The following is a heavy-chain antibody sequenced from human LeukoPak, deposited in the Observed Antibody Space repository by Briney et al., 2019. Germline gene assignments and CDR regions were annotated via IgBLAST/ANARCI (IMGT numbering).Heavy chain of an antibody. D-gene: IGHD3-10*01. V-gene: IGHV3-74*01. CDR1: GFTFSSHA. Sequence: GGSLRLSCAASGFTFSSHAMNWVRQAPGKGLVWVSRINSDGSSTSYADSVKGRFTISRDNAKNTLYLQMNSLRAEDTAVYYCARDRESWFGELFHYFDYWGQGTLVTVSS. CDR3: ARDRESWFGELFHYFDY. CDR2: INSDGSST. J-gene: IGHJ4*02.